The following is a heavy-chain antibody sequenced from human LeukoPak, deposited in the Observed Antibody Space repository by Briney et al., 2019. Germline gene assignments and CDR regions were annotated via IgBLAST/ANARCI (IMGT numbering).Heavy chain of an antibody. CDR1: GFTFSDYY. Sequence: GGSLRLSCAASGFTFSDYYMSWIGQAPGKGLEWVSYISSSGSTIYYADSVKGRFTISRDNAKNSLYLQMNSLRAEDTAVYYCAREAGYDSSGYNFDYWGQGTLVTVSS. D-gene: IGHD3-22*01. CDR2: ISSSGSTI. CDR3: AREAGYDSSGYNFDY. V-gene: IGHV3-11*01. J-gene: IGHJ4*02.